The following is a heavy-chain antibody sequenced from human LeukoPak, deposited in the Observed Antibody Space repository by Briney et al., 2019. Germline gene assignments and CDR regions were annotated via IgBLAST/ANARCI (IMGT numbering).Heavy chain of an antibody. CDR2: ISWNSGSI. D-gene: IGHD3-10*01. J-gene: IGHJ4*02. CDR3: AREGEITMVRGVRPFDY. CDR1: GFTFDDYA. V-gene: IGHV3-9*01. Sequence: PGGSLRLSCAASGFTFDDYAMHWVRQAPGKGLEWVSGISWNSGSIGYADSVKGRFTISRDNAKNSLYLQMNSLRAEDTALYYCAREGEITMVRGVRPFDYWGQGTLVTVSS.